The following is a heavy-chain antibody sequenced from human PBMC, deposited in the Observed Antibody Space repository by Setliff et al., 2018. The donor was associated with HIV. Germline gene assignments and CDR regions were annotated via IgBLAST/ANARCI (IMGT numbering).Heavy chain of an antibody. CDR2: INHSGST. CDR3: ARGPPPDFDY. V-gene: IGHV4-34*01. J-gene: IGHJ4*02. Sequence: SETLSLTCAVYGGSFNGYSWTWIRQPPGKGLEWIGGINHSGSTNYNPSLKSRVTMSVDTSKNQFSLKLNSVTAADTAIYYCARGPPPDFDYWGQGTLVTVSS. CDR1: GGSFNGYS.